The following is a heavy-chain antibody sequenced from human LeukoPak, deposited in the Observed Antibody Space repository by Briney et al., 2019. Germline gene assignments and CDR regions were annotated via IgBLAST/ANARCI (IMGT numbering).Heavy chain of an antibody. CDR1: GYTFTGYY. CDR3: ARVLGYSGYENRPFDP. D-gene: IGHD5-12*01. CDR2: INPNSGGT. J-gene: IGHJ5*02. Sequence: GASVEVSCKASGYTFTGYYMHWVRQAPGQGLEWMGWINPNSGGTNYAQKFQGRVTMTRDTSISTAYMELSRLRSDDTAVYYCARVLGYSGYENRPFDPWGQGTLVTVSS. V-gene: IGHV1-2*02.